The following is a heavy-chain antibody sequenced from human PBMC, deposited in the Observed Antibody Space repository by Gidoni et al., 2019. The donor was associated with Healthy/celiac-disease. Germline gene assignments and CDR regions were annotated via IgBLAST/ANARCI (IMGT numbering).Heavy chain of an antibody. CDR2: IYSGGST. J-gene: IGHJ5*02. CDR3: ASSYYGSGSYLA. D-gene: IGHD3-10*01. CDR1: GFTVSSNY. Sequence: EVQLVESGGGLIQPGGSLILSCAPSGFTVSSNYMSWVLQAPGKGLEWFSVIYSGGSTYYADSVKGRFTISRDNSKNTLYLQMNSLRAEDTAVYYCASSYYGSGSYLAWGQGTLVTVSS. V-gene: IGHV3-53*01.